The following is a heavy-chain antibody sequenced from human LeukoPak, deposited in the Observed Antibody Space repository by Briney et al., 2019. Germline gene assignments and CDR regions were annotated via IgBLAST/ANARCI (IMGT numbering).Heavy chain of an antibody. V-gene: IGHV1-2*02. Sequence: APVKVSCKASGYTFTDYYMHWVRQAPGQGLEWMGWINPKSGDTNYAQKFQGRVTMTGDTSITTAYMELSRLTSDDTAVYFCARDYYGSGSFSGHWGQGTLVTVSS. CDR1: GYTFTDYY. CDR3: ARDYYGSGSFSGH. J-gene: IGHJ4*02. CDR2: INPKSGDT. D-gene: IGHD3-10*01.